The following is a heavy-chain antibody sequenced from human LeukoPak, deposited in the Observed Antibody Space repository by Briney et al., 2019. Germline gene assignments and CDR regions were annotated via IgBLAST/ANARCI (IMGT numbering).Heavy chain of an antibody. V-gene: IGHV3-30-3*01. J-gene: IGHJ4*02. CDR1: GFTFSSYA. Sequence: GGSLRLSCAASGFTFSSYAMHWVRQAPGKGLEWVAVISYDGSNKYYADSVKGRFTISRDNYKNTLYLQMNSLRAEDTAVYYCARAHPSIAAASTPPPIDYWGQGTLVTVSS. CDR2: ISYDGSNK. D-gene: IGHD6-13*01. CDR3: ARAHPSIAAASTPPPIDY.